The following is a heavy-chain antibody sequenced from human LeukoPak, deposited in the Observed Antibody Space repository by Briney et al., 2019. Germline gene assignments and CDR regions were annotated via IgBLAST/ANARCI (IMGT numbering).Heavy chain of an antibody. CDR1: GFTFSSYA. CDR2: INHSGST. Sequence: GSLRLSCAASGFTFSSYAMSWVRQAPGKGLEWIGEINHSGSTNYNPSLKSRVTISVDTSKNQFSLKLSSVTAADTAVYYCARGNRRARAVAGAGGDYWGQGTLVTVSS. J-gene: IGHJ4*02. D-gene: IGHD6-19*01. V-gene: IGHV4-34*01. CDR3: ARGNRRARAVAGAGGDY.